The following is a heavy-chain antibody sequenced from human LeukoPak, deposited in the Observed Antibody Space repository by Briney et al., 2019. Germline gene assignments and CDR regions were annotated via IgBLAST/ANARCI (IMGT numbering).Heavy chain of an antibody. CDR2: INPSGGST. CDR1: GYTFTSYY. Sequence: ASVKVSCKASGYTFTSYYMHWVRQAPGQGLEWMGIINPSGGSTSYAQKFQGRVTMTRDMSTSTVYMELSSLRSEDTAVYYCARDLRRYYYDSSGYPHDAFHIWGQGTMVTVSS. J-gene: IGHJ3*02. V-gene: IGHV1-46*01. CDR3: ARDLRRYYYDSSGYPHDAFHI. D-gene: IGHD3-22*01.